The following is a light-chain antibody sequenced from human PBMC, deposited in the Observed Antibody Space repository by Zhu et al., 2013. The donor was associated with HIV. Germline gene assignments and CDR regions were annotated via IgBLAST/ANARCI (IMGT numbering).Light chain of an antibody. J-gene: IGKJ5*01. CDR3: QQSHNWPPMT. Sequence: AIRMTQSPSSLSASTGDRVNITCRASQPIGTYLAWYQQTPGKAPKLLIYDSSTFQSGVPSRFSGSGSGTDFTLSISSLQSEDFALYFCQQSHNWPPMTFGQGHDWRLN. CDR1: QPIGTY. V-gene: IGKV1-8*01. CDR2: DSS.